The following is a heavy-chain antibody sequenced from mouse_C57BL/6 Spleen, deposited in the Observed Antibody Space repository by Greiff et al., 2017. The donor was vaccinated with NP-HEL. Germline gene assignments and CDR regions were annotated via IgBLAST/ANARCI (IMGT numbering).Heavy chain of an antibody. CDR1: GYTFTDYN. Sequence: EVQLQQSGPELVKPGASVKIPCKASGYTFTDYNMDWVKQSHGKSLEWIGDINPNNGGTIYNQKFNGKATLTVDKSAITAYMELRSLTSEDTEVYYCASGVNDGYPAWFAYWGQGTLVTVSA. CDR3: ASGVNDGYPAWFAY. CDR2: INPNNGGT. D-gene: IGHD2-3*01. J-gene: IGHJ3*01. V-gene: IGHV1-18*01.